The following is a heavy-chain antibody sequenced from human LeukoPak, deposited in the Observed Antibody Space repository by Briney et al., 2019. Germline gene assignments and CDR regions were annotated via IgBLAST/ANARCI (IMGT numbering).Heavy chain of an antibody. D-gene: IGHD4-23*01. CDR2: INPNSGGT. CDR3: ARDLYYGGIDI. CDR1: GYTFTSYG. J-gene: IGHJ3*02. Sequence: ASVKVSCKASGYTFTSYGISWVRQAPGQGLEWMGWINPNSGGTNYAQKFQGRVTMTRDTSISTAYMELSRLRSDDTAVYYCARDLYYGGIDIWGQGTMVTVSS. V-gene: IGHV1-2*02.